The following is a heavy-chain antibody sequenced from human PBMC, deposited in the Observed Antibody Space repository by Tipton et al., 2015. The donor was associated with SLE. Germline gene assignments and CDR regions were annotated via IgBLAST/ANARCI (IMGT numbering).Heavy chain of an antibody. CDR2: IYHSGST. CDR3: ARGGDDSSGYAPFDY. V-gene: IGHV4-30-2*01. D-gene: IGHD3-22*01. CDR1: GGSISSGGYS. Sequence: TVSLTCAVSGGSISSGGYSWSWIRQPPGKGLEWIGYIYHSGSTYYNPSLKSRVTISVDRSKNQFSLKLSSVTAADTAVYYCARGGDDSSGYAPFDYWGQGTLVTVSS. J-gene: IGHJ4*02.